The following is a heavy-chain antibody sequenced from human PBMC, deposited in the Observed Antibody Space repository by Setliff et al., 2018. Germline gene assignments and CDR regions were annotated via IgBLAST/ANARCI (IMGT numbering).Heavy chain of an antibody. CDR2: VNPGGGSS. CDR1: AYTFTSYY. CDR3: ARAGLAAAGRKGVFDH. J-gene: IGHJ4*02. V-gene: IGHV1-46*01. Sequence: ASVKVSCKTSAYTFTSYYMHWVRQAPGQGLEWMGMVNPGGGSSTSTQRFQGRVTMTRDTSTNTAYMELNSLTSNDTAVYYCARAGLAAAGRKGVFDHWGQGTLVTVSS. D-gene: IGHD6-13*01.